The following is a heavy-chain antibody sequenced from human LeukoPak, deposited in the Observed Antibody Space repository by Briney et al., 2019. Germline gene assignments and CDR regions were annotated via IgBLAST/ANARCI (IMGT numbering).Heavy chain of an antibody. CDR3: ARDIPSSSPLYYYYYMDV. Sequence: ASVKVSCKASGYTFTSYGISWVRQAPGQGLEWMGWISAYNGNTNYAQKLQGRVTMTTDTSTSTAYMELRSLRSDDTAVYYCARDIPSSSPLYYYYYMDVWGKGTTVTVSS. CDR1: GYTFTSYG. J-gene: IGHJ6*03. V-gene: IGHV1-18*01. D-gene: IGHD6-6*01. CDR2: ISAYNGNT.